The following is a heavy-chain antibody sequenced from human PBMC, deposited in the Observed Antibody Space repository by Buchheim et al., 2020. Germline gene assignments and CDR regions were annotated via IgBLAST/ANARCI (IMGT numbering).Heavy chain of an antibody. CDR3: ARGYSGFALDY. CDR1: GGSINSYY. D-gene: IGHD5-12*01. Sequence: QVQLQESGPGLVKPSETRSLTCTVSGGSINSYYWSWIRQPPGKGLEWIGYISYSGSTNYNPSLKSRVTISVEPSKNHFSLKVSSVTAADTAVYYCARGYSGFALDYWGQGTL. V-gene: IGHV4-59*01. CDR2: ISYSGST. J-gene: IGHJ4*02.